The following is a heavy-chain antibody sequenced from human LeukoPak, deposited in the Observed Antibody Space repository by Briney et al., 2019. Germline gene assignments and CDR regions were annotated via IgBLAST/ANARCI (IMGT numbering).Heavy chain of an antibody. D-gene: IGHD3-10*01. V-gene: IGHV4-30-2*01. CDR1: GGSISSGGYS. J-gene: IGHJ4*02. CDR3: ASRPRRRGFHY. CDR2: IYHSGST. Sequence: SETLSLTCAVSGGSISSGGYSWSWIRQPPGKGLEWIGYIYHSGSTYYNPSLKSRVTISVDRSKNQFSLKLSSVTAADTAVYDWASRPRRRGFHYWGQGPQVTVSS.